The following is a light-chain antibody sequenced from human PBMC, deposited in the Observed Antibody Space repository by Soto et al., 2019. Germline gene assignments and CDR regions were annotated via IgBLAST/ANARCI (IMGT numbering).Light chain of an antibody. CDR2: DAS. CDR1: QSVSRY. Sequence: EIVLTQSPATLSLSPGERATLSCRASQSVSRYLAWYQQKPGQAPRLLIYDASNRATGIPARFSGSGSGTDFTLTISSLEPEDFGVYYCQQRSNWPQLTFGGGTKVEIK. V-gene: IGKV3-11*01. J-gene: IGKJ4*01. CDR3: QQRSNWPQLT.